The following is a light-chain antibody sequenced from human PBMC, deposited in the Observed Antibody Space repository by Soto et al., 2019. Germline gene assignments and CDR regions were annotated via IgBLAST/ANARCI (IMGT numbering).Light chain of an antibody. J-gene: IGKJ4*01. CDR2: DAS. Sequence: EIVLTQSPATLSLSPGERATLSCRASQSISSYFVWYQQKPGQAPGLLIYDASNRATGIPARFSGSGSGTDFTLTISSLEPEDFAVYYCQQRSNWPRTFGGGTKVEIK. CDR1: QSISSY. V-gene: IGKV3-11*01. CDR3: QQRSNWPRT.